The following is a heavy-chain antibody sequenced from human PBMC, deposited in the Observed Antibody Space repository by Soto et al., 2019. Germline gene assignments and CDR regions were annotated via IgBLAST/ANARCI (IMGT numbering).Heavy chain of an antibody. CDR3: ASDLSGRADV. V-gene: IGHV3-74*01. Sequence: GALRLSCAASVFTCSSYWMHWVRQAPGKGLVWVSRMNEDGGTTDYADSVKGRFTISRDNAKNTLYLQMNSLRVEDTAVYYCASDLSGRADVWGQGTTVTVSS. D-gene: IGHD3-10*01. J-gene: IGHJ6*02. CDR2: MNEDGGTT. CDR1: VFTCSSYW.